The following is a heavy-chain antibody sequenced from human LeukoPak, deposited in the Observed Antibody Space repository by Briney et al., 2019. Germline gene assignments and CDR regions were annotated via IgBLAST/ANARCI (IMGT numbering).Heavy chain of an antibody. D-gene: IGHD6-19*01. J-gene: IGHJ4*02. CDR2: ISGDGRAI. Sequence: GGSLRLSCVASGFALSSYEMSWVRQAPGKGLEWVSFISGDGRAIHYADSVKGRFTISADSPRNSVFLQMNSLRAEDTAVYYCATSLSGWFGPSAYYCGQGTLVTVSS. CDR1: GFALSSYE. CDR3: ATSLSGWFGPSAYY. V-gene: IGHV3-48*03.